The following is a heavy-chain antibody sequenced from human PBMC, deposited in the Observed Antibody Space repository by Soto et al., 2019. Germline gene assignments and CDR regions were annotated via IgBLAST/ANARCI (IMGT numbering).Heavy chain of an antibody. CDR2: IYHSGST. CDR1: GGSISSGGYS. J-gene: IGHJ4*02. V-gene: IGHV4-30-2*01. Sequence: TLSLTCAVSGGSISSGGYSWSWIRQPPGKGLEWIGYIYHSGSTYYNPSLKSRVTISVDRSKNQFSLKLSSVTAADPAVYYWARGGGYTFDYWGQGTLVTVSS. CDR3: ARGGGYTFDY. D-gene: IGHD3-16*01.